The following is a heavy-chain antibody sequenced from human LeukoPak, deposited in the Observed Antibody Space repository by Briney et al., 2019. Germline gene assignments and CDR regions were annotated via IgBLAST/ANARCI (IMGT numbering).Heavy chain of an antibody. D-gene: IGHD5-18*01. CDR3: ARGTTAMPY. CDR2: IYYSGST. V-gene: IGHV4-59*08. CDR1: GGSISSYY. J-gene: IGHJ4*02. Sequence: SETLSLTCTVSGGSISSYYWSWIRQPPGKGLEWIGYIYYSGSTNYNPSLKSRVTISVDTSKNQFSLKLSSVTAADTAVYYCARGTTAMPYWGQGTLVTVSS.